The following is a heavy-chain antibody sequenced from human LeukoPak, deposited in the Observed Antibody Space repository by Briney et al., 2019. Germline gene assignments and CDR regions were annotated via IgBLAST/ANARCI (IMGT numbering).Heavy chain of an antibody. D-gene: IGHD3-3*01. CDR1: GASMSTYY. CDR2: ISHSGST. V-gene: IGHV4-59*01. CDR3: ARDYDFPGGVDV. Sequence: PSETLSLTCTVSGASMSTYYWTWIRQSPGKGLEWIGYISHSGSTNYNPSLKSRVTLSIDTPKNQFSLKVNSVTAADTAMYYCARDYDFPGGVDVWGQGTTVTVSS. J-gene: IGHJ6*02.